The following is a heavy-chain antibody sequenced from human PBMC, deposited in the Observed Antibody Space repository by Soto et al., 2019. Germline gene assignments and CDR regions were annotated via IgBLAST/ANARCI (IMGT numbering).Heavy chain of an antibody. D-gene: IGHD3-3*01. CDR2: IRSKAYGGTT. CDR3: TSAFLEWLLVFDP. J-gene: IGHJ5*02. CDR1: GLTFGDYA. V-gene: IGHV3-49*04. Sequence: GGSLRLSCTASGLTFGDYAMSWVRQAPGKGLEWVGFIRSKAYGGTTEYAASVKGRFTISRDDSKSIAYLQMNSLKTEDTAVYYCTSAFLEWLLVFDPWGQGTLVTVSS.